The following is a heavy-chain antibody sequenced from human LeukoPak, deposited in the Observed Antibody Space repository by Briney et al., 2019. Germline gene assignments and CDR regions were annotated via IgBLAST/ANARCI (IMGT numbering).Heavy chain of an antibody. CDR1: GFTFSSYA. CDR2: ISSGSSGGVT. V-gene: IGHV3-23*01. D-gene: IGHD3-22*01. Sequence: GGSLRLSCAASGFTFSSYAMSWVRQTPGKGLEWVSGISSGSSGGVTYYADSVKGRFTISRDNSKNTLYLQMNSLRAEDTAVYYCAKSNYYDSSGYYYVTPYFDYWGQGTLVTVSS. CDR3: AKSNYYDSSGYYYVTPYFDY. J-gene: IGHJ4*02.